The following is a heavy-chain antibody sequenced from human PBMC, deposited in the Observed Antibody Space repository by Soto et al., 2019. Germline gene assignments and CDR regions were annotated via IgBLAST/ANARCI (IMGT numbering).Heavy chain of an antibody. J-gene: IGHJ3*02. CDR3: TTAAPFTRMTPYDAFDI. Sequence: GGALRLSCAASGFTFSNAWMNWVRQAPGKGLEWVGRIKSKTDGGTTDYAAPVKGRFTISRDDSKNTLYLQMNSLKTEDTAVYYCTTAAPFTRMTPYDAFDIWGQGTMVTVSS. D-gene: IGHD3-22*01. CDR1: GFTFSNAW. V-gene: IGHV3-15*07. CDR2: IKSKTDGGTT.